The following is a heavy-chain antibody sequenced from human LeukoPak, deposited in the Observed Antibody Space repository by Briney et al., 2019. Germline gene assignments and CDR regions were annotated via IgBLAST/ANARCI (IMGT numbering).Heavy chain of an antibody. D-gene: IGHD1-14*01. CDR3: ARHEPDFSMDV. J-gene: IGHJ6*02. CDR2: FYPGDSLT. V-gene: IGHV5-51*01. Sequence: GESLKISCQGSGYNFTTKWIGWVRQLPGKGLEWMGIFYPGDSLTIYSPSFQGQVFLSAHRYIRTAYLQWRSLKASDTAMYYCARHEPDFSMDVWGQGTTVTVSS. CDR1: GYNFTTKW.